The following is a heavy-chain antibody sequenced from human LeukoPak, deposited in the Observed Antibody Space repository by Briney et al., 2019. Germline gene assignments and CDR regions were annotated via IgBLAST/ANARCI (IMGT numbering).Heavy chain of an antibody. J-gene: IGHJ4*02. V-gene: IGHV4-61*01. CDR2: VSYSGST. Sequence: SETLSLTCTVSGGSISSWSYYWRWIRQPPGKGLEWIGYVSYSGSTNYNPSLKSRVTISVDTSKNQFSLKLSSVTAADTAVYYCASLSRVAGTFSEFLFWGQGTLVTVSS. D-gene: IGHD2-15*01. CDR3: ASLSRVAGTFSEFLF. CDR1: GGSISSWSYY.